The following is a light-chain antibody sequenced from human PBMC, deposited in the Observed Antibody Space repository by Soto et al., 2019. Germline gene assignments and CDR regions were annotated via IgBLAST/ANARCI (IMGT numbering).Light chain of an antibody. V-gene: IGKV3-15*01. J-gene: IGKJ2*01. CDR3: QQYNNWEYT. CDR1: QSVSSN. Sequence: EIVMTQSPATLSVSPGERATLSCRASQSVSSNLAWYQQKPGQAPRLLIYCTSTRATGIPARFSGSGSGTEFTLTISSLQSEDFAVYYCQQYNNWEYTFGQGTKLEIK. CDR2: CTS.